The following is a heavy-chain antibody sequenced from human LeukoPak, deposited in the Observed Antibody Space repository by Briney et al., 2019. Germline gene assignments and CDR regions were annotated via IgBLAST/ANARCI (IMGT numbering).Heavy chain of an antibody. CDR2: IYASGST. CDR3: ARGGSNPFDY. CDR1: GGSISSGFYY. J-gene: IGHJ4*02. Sequence: PSETLSLTCTVSGGSISSGFYYWSWIRQPAGKGLEWIGRIYASGSTNYNPSLKSRVTISIDTSKNQFSLKLSSVTAADTAMYYCARGGSNPFDYWGQGTLVTVSS. D-gene: IGHD1-14*01. V-gene: IGHV4-61*02.